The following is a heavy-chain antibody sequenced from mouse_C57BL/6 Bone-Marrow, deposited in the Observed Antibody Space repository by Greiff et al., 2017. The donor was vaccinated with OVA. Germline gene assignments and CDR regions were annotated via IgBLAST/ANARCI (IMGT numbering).Heavy chain of an antibody. CDR1: GYTFTSYW. D-gene: IGHD2-2*01. CDR2: IDPSDSET. V-gene: IGHV1-52*01. CDR3: ARGGVYANDVDY. Sequence: QVQLQQPGAELVRPGSSVKLSCKASGYTFTSYWMHWVKQRPLQGLEWIGNIDPSDSETHYTQQFKGKATLTVDKSSSTAYMQLSSLTSADSAVDYWARGGVYANDVDYWGQGTTLTVSS. J-gene: IGHJ4*01.